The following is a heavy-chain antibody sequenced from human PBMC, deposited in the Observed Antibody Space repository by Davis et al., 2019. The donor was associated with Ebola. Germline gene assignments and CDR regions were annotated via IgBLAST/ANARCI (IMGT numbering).Heavy chain of an antibody. J-gene: IGHJ4*02. V-gene: IGHV5-51*01. D-gene: IGHD5-24*01. CDR2: IFPGDSDT. CDR3: ARGTDGYNPGGYFDS. Sequence: GESLKISCKGSGYSFTSYWIVWVRQMPAKGLECMGIIFPGDSDTRYSQSFQGQVTIPADKSMSTAYLQWSSLKASDTAMYYCARGTDGYNPGGYFDSWGQGTLVTVSS. CDR1: GYSFTSYW.